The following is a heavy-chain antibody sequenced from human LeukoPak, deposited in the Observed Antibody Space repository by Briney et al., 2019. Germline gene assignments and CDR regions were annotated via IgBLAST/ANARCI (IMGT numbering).Heavy chain of an antibody. V-gene: IGHV3-21*01. CDR3: ARDVGASAPDAFDI. J-gene: IGHJ3*02. Sequence: GGSLRLSCAASGFTFSTYNMNWVRQAPGKGLEWVSSISSSSNYIYYADLVKGRFTISRDNAKNSLYLQMNSLRVEDTDVYYCARDVGASAPDAFDIWGQGTMVTVSS. D-gene: IGHD1-26*01. CDR2: ISSSSNYI. CDR1: GFTFSTYN.